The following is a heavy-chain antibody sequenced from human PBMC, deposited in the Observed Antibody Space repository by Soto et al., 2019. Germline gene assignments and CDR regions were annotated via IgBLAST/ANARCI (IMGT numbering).Heavy chain of an antibody. CDR3: AGAATKTYYYDSSEPLYYYYGMDV. CDR2: IIPIFGTA. D-gene: IGHD3-22*01. V-gene: IGHV1-69*06. J-gene: IGHJ6*02. Sequence: GASVKVSCKASGGTFSSYAISWVRQAPGQGLEWMGGIIPIFGTANYAQKFQGRVTITADKSTSTAYMELSSLRSEDTAVYYCAGAATKTYYYDSSEPLYYYYGMDVWGQGTTVTVSS. CDR1: GGTFSSYA.